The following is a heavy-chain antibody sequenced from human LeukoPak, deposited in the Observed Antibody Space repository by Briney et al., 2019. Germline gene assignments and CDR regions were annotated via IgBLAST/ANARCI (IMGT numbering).Heavy chain of an antibody. Sequence: ASVKVSCKASGYTFTAFYIHWVRQAPGQGLEWMGWINPNSGGTNYAQKFQGRVTLTRDTSIRTVYMELTGLTSDDTAVYYCARGYCDTNDCPPGAYWGQGALVTVSS. CDR1: GYTFTAFY. CDR3: ARGYCDTNDCPPGAY. V-gene: IGHV1-2*02. D-gene: IGHD3-9*01. J-gene: IGHJ4*02. CDR2: INPNSGGT.